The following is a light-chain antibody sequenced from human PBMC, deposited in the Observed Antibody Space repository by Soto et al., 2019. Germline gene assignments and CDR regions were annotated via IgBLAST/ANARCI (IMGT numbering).Light chain of an antibody. Sequence: EIVLTQSPGTLSLSPGERATLSCRASQSVSSSYLAWYQQKPGQAPRLLIYGASSRATGIPDRFSGSGSVTDFTLTISRLEPEDFEVYYCQQYGSSPRTFGQGTKVEIK. CDR1: QSVSSSY. J-gene: IGKJ1*01. CDR3: QQYGSSPRT. CDR2: GAS. V-gene: IGKV3-20*01.